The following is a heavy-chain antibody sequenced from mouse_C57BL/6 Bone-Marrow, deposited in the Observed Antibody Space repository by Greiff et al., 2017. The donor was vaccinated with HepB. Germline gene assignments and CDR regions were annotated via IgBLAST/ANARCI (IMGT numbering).Heavy chain of an antibody. CDR1: GYSITSGYY. CDR3: ARAQLRLRSFAY. D-gene: IGHD3-2*02. V-gene: IGHV3-6*01. CDR2: ISYDGSN. Sequence: EVKLQESGPGLVKPSQSLSLTCSVTGYSITSGYYWNWIRQFPGNKLEWMGYISYDGSNNYNPSLKNRISITRDTSKNQFFLKLNSVTTEDTATYYCARAQLRLRSFAYWGQGTLVTVSA. J-gene: IGHJ3*01.